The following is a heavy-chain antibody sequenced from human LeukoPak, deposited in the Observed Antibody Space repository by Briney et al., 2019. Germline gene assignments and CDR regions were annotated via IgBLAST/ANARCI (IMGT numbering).Heavy chain of an antibody. V-gene: IGHV3-11*04. Sequence: GGSLRLSCAASGFTFSDCYMSWIRQAPGKGLEWVPYISSSGSTIYYADSVKGRFTISRDNAKNSLYLQMNSLRAEDTAVYYCATRTSFGGVINYWGQGTLVTVSS. CDR3: ATRTSFGGVINY. CDR2: ISSSGSTI. J-gene: IGHJ4*02. CDR1: GFTFSDCY. D-gene: IGHD3-16*01.